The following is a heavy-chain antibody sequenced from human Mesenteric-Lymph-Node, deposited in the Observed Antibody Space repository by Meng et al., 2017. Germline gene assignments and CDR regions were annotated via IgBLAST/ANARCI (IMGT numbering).Heavy chain of an antibody. CDR3: ARDLSAKRVRGAPEPAA. V-gene: IGHV1-46*01. Sequence: ASVKVSCKASGYSFSSHHLQWVRQAPGQGLEWMGIIYAGGGFTSYAQKFQGRVTMTRDTSASTAYMELTSLRSDDTAVYYCARDLSAKRVRGAPEPAAWGQGTLVTVSS. D-gene: IGHD3-10*01. J-gene: IGHJ4*02. CDR2: IYAGGGFT. CDR1: GYSFSSHH.